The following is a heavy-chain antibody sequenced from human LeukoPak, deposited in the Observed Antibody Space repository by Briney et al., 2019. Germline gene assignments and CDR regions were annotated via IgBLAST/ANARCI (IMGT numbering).Heavy chain of an antibody. CDR1: GYTFTSYA. CDR3: ARVSSGWHGYLDY. J-gene: IGHJ4*02. D-gene: IGHD6-25*01. CDR2: INAGNGNA. Sequence: ASVKVSCTASGYTFTSYAMHWVRQAPGQRLEWMGWINAGNGNATYTQKFQDRVTFTRDTSASTAYKDLSSPRSEDTAVYYCARVSSGWHGYLDYWGQGTPVTVSS. V-gene: IGHV1-3*01.